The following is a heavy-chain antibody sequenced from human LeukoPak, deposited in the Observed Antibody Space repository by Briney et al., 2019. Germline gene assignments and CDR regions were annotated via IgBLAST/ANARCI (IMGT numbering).Heavy chain of an antibody. Sequence: SQTLSLTCTVSGGSISSGDYYWSWIRQPPGKGLEWIGYIYYSGSTNYNPSLKSRVTISVDTSKNQFSLKLSSVTAADTAVYYCARGLGAVAGIGNGVWNWFDPWGQGTLVTVSS. D-gene: IGHD6-19*01. J-gene: IGHJ5*02. CDR3: ARGLGAVAGIGNGVWNWFDP. CDR2: IYYSGST. V-gene: IGHV4-61*08. CDR1: GGSISSGDYY.